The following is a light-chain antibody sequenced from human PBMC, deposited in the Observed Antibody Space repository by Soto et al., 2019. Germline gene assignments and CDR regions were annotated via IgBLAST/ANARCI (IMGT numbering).Light chain of an antibody. CDR1: QDIGSG. CDR3: QQGNSFPIT. J-gene: IGKJ4*01. V-gene: IGKV1D-12*01. Sequence: DIPMTQSPYSVSASVGDRVTITCRASQDIGSGLAWYRQKPGEAPKLLIFSASTLQSGVPSRFSGSGSGTDFTLNISGLQPEDFATYYCQQGNSFPITFGGGTMVYIK. CDR2: SAS.